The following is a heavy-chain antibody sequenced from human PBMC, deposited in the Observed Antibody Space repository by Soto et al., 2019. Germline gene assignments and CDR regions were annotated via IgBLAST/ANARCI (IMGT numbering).Heavy chain of an antibody. CDR1: GYTFTSYA. J-gene: IGHJ4*02. Sequence: ASVKVSCKASGYTFTSYAMHWVRQAPGQRLEWMGWINAGNGNTKYSQKFQGRVTITRDTSASTAYMELSSLRSEDTAVYYCARKAITMVRGVIITGGPFDYWGQGTLVTVSS. CDR2: INAGNGNT. V-gene: IGHV1-3*01. D-gene: IGHD3-10*01. CDR3: ARKAITMVRGVIITGGPFDY.